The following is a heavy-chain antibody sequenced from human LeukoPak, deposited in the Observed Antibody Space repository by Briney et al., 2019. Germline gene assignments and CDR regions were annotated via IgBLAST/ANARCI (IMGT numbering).Heavy chain of an antibody. CDR3: ATKRGNSGYLES. V-gene: IGHV3-30*02. CDR2: VEYDGGDK. D-gene: IGHD2/OR15-2a*01. CDR1: RLTFRNYG. Sequence: PGGSLRLSCVVSRLTFRNYGMHWVRQAPGKGLEWVAFVEYDGGDKYYTDSVKGRFTISRDNSRNTLYLQMNSLTTEDTAVYHCATKRGNSGYLESWGQGTLVTVSS. J-gene: IGHJ4*02.